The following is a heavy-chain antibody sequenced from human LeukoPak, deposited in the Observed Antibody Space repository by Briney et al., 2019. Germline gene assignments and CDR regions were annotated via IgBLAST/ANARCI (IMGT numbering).Heavy chain of an antibody. CDR3: AGGYGGRYWAFDI. D-gene: IGHD1-26*01. Sequence: GGSLRLSCTATEFTVTTNYLRWVRQAPGKGLKWVSITYSGGNSNSADSVKGRFTITRDDSKNTLYLQMNSLRPEDTAIYYCAGGYGGRYWAFDIWGQGTMVTVFS. CDR1: EFTVTTNY. CDR2: TYSGGNS. V-gene: IGHV3-66*01. J-gene: IGHJ3*02.